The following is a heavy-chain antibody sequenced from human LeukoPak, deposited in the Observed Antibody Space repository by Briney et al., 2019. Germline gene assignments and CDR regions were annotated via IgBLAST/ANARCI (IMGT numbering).Heavy chain of an antibody. Sequence: SETLSLTCTVSGGSISSYYWSWIRQPAAEGLEWIGHIYTSGSTKYSPSLKSRVTMSVDTSKNQFSLKLSSVTAADTAVYYCARVADYYDSSGYSPGAFDIWGQGTMVTVSS. J-gene: IGHJ3*02. D-gene: IGHD3-22*01. V-gene: IGHV4-4*07. CDR1: GGSISSYY. CDR3: ARVADYYDSSGYSPGAFDI. CDR2: IYTSGST.